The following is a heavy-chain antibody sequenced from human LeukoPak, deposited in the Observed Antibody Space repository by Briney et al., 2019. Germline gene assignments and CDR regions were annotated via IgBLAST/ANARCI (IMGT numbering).Heavy chain of an antibody. Sequence: PGGSLRLSCTTSSFSFSDYDMNWVRQAPGKGLEWISHIGFSGTAITYADSVKGRFIISRDNAKNSLYLQMNSLRAEDTAVYYCARENPYAACWSQGTLVTVSS. V-gene: IGHV3-48*03. CDR2: IGFSGTAI. CDR3: ARENPYAAC. CDR1: SFSFSDYD. J-gene: IGHJ4*02. D-gene: IGHD4-17*01.